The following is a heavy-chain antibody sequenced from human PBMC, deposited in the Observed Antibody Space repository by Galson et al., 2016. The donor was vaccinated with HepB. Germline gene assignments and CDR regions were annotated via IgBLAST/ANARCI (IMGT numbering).Heavy chain of an antibody. V-gene: IGHV5-51*01. D-gene: IGHD1-1*01. J-gene: IGHJ6*03. CDR3: ARQGQHNYYYYMDV. CDR2: IHPSDSDT. Sequence: QSGAEVKKPGESLKISCKGSGYRFTSNWIGWVRQMPGKGLEWMGTIHPSDSDTRYSPSFQGQVTISADKSISTVYLQWSSLKASDTAMYYCARQGQHNYYYYMDVWGKGTTVTVSS. CDR1: GYRFTSNW.